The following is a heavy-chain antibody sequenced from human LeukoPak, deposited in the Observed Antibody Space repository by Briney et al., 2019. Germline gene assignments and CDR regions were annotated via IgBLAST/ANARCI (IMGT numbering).Heavy chain of an antibody. Sequence: ASVKVSCKVSGYTLTELSMHWVRQAPGKGLEWMGGFDPEDGETIYAQKFQGKVTMTEDTSTDTAYMELSSLRSEDTAVYYCATDWTLVEQQLAERGAFDIWGQGTMVTVSS. CDR3: ATDWTLVEQQLAERGAFDI. D-gene: IGHD6-13*01. V-gene: IGHV1-24*01. CDR2: FDPEDGET. CDR1: GYTLTELS. J-gene: IGHJ3*02.